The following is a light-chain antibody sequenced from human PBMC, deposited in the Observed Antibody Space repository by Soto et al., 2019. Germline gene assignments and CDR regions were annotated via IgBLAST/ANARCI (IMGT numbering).Light chain of an antibody. CDR2: DAS. J-gene: IGKJ1*01. CDR1: QSVSSY. V-gene: IGKV3-11*01. CDR3: LLDFSYFWA. Sequence: EIVLTQSPATLSLSPLERATLSCRASQSVSSYLAWYQQKPGQAPRLLIYDASNRATGIPARFSGSGSGTDFTLTISSLQPEDFATYYCLLDFSYFWAFGQGTKVDIK.